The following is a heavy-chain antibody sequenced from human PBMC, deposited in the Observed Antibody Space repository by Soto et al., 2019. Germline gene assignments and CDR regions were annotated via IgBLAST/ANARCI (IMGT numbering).Heavy chain of an antibody. Sequence: QVQLQESGPGLVKPSGTLSLTCAVSGGSISSSNWWSWVRQPPGKGLEWIGEIYHSGSTNYNPSRKVRVTISVDKSKNQFSLKLSAVTAADTAGYYCATRRYYYYYGMDVWGQGTTVTVSS. V-gene: IGHV4-4*02. J-gene: IGHJ6*02. CDR1: GGSISSSNW. CDR2: IYHSGST. CDR3: ATRRYYYYYGMDV.